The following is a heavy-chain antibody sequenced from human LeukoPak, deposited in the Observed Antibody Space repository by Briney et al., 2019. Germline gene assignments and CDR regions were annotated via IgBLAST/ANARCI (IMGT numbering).Heavy chain of an antibody. V-gene: IGHV3-30*18. Sequence: GRSLRLSCAASGFTFSSYGMHWVRQAPGKGLEWVAVISYDGSNKYYADSVKGRFTTSRDNSKNTLYLQMNSLRAEDTAVYYCAKDQQGFDYWGQGTLVTVSS. CDR2: ISYDGSNK. CDR3: AKDQQGFDY. CDR1: GFTFSSYG. D-gene: IGHD6-13*01. J-gene: IGHJ4*02.